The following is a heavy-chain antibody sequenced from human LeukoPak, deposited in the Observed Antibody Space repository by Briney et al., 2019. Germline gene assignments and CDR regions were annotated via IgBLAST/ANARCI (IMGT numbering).Heavy chain of an antibody. CDR1: GASISTYY. J-gene: IGHJ2*01. CDR3: ARDNGGDYWYSDI. V-gene: IGHV4-4*07. D-gene: IGHD2-21*01. Sequence: SETLSLTCTVSGASISTYYWSWIRQPAGKGLEWIGRMYTSGSTNYNPSLKSRVTMSVDTSKNQLSLKLSSVTAADTAVYLCARDNGGDYWYSDIWGRGTLVTVSS. CDR2: MYTSGST.